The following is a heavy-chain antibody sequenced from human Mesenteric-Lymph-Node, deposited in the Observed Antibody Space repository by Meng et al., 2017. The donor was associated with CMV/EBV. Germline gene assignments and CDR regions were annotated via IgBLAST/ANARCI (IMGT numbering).Heavy chain of an antibody. Sequence: SCKASRYTFTDYYIHWVRQAPGQGLEWMGRINPNSGGTTYAQTFQSRVTLTRDKSISTAYMELSGLRSDDTAVYSCARSVVIDYYFDYWGQGTLVTVSS. CDR2: INPNSGGT. V-gene: IGHV1-2*06. CDR1: RYTFTDYY. J-gene: IGHJ4*02. D-gene: IGHD2/OR15-2a*01. CDR3: ARSVVIDYYFDY.